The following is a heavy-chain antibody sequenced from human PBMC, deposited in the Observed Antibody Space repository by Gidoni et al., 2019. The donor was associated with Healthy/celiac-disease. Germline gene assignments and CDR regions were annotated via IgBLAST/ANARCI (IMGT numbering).Heavy chain of an antibody. Sequence: QLQLQESGPGLVTPSETLSLTCTVSGGSISSSSYYWGWIRQPPGKGLEWIGSIYYSGSTYYNPSLKSRVTISVDTSKNQFSLKLSSVTAADTAVYYCARGRRRIAVAGTRQNWFDPWGQGTLVTVSS. V-gene: IGHV4-39*07. CDR3: ARGRRRIAVAGTRQNWFDP. CDR1: GGSISSSSYY. D-gene: IGHD6-19*01. CDR2: IYYSGST. J-gene: IGHJ5*02.